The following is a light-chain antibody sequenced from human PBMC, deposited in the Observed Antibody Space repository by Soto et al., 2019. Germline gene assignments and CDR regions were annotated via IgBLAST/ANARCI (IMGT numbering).Light chain of an antibody. CDR3: QQYNSYSYT. CDR2: KAS. V-gene: IGKV1-5*03. J-gene: IGKJ2*01. Sequence: DLQMTQSPSTLSASVGDRVTITCRASQSISSWLAWYQQKPGKAPKLLIYKASSLESGVPSRFSGSGSGTEFTLTISSLQPDDFATYYCQQYNSYSYTYGQGTKLDIK. CDR1: QSISSW.